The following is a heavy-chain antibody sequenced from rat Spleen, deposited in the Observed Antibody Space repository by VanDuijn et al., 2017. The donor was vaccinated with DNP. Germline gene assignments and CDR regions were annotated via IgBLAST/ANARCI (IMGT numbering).Heavy chain of an antibody. D-gene: IGHD1-12*02. Sequence: EVQLVESGGGLVQPGRSLKLSCAASGFTFSDYNMAWVRQAPTKGLEWVASIFYDGSRTYYRDSVKGRFTISRDNANSTLHLQMDSLRSEDTAIYHCVTHENYYDGSYWFAYWGQGTLVTVSS. CDR2: IFYDGSRT. CDR1: GFTFSDYN. V-gene: IGHV5S10*01. J-gene: IGHJ3*01. CDR3: VTHENYYDGSYWFAY.